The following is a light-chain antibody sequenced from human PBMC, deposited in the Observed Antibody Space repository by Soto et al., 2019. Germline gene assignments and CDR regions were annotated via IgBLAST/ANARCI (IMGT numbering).Light chain of an antibody. CDR3: QQYNNWPPIT. J-gene: IGKJ5*01. CDR2: GAS. Sequence: IVMTQSPATLSVSPGERATLSCRASQSVSSKLAWYQQKPGQAPRLLIYGASTRATGIPARFSGSGSGTEFTLSISSLKSEDSAVYYCQQYNNWPPITFGQGTRLEI. CDR1: QSVSSK. V-gene: IGKV3D-15*01.